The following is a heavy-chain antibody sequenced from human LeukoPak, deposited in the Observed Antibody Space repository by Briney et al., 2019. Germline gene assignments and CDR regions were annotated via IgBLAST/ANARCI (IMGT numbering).Heavy chain of an antibody. D-gene: IGHD5-24*01. Sequence: SETLSLTCAVYGGSFSGYYWSWIRQPPGKGLEWIGEINHSGSTNYNPSLKSRVTISVDTSKNQFSLKLSSVTAADTAVYYCARRVFGRTQRIGWLQFYWYFDLWGRGTLVTVSS. CDR1: GGSFSGYY. V-gene: IGHV4-34*01. CDR2: INHSGST. CDR3: ARRVFGRTQRIGWLQFYWYFDL. J-gene: IGHJ2*01.